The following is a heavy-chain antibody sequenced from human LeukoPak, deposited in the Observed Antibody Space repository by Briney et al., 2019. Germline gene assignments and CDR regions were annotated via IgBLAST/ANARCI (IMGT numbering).Heavy chain of an antibody. CDR2: ISSSGSTI. CDR1: GFTFSSYE. CDR3: ARGSGYSYSFTGRERTKSRLDY. D-gene: IGHD5-18*01. J-gene: IGHJ4*02. V-gene: IGHV3-48*03. Sequence: GGSLRLSCAASGFTFSSYEMNWVRQAPGKGLEWVSYISSSGSTIYYADSVKGRFTTSRDNAKNSLYLQMNSLRAEDTAVYYCARGSGYSYSFTGRERTKSRLDYWGQGTLVTVSS.